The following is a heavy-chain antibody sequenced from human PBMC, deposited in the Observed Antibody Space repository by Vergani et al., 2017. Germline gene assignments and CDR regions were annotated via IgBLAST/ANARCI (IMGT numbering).Heavy chain of an antibody. J-gene: IGHJ4*02. CDR3: ARVNYYDSSGYSDY. D-gene: IGHD3-22*01. V-gene: IGHV4-4*07. CDR2: IYTSGST. Sequence: QVQLQESGPGLVKPSETLSLTCTVSGGSVSSYYWSWIRQPAGKGLEWIGRIYTSGSTNYNPSLKSRVTMSVDTSKNQFSLKLSSVTAADTAVYYCARVNYYDSSGYSDYWGQGTLVTVSS. CDR1: GGSVSSYY.